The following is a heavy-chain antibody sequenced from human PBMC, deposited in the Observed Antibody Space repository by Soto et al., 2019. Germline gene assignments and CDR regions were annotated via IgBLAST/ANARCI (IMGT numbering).Heavy chain of an antibody. D-gene: IGHD3-10*01. CDR3: AKGKSTGDIDWFDP. V-gene: IGHV3-23*01. Sequence: EVQLLQSGGGLARPGGSPRLSCTASGFTLQNYAMAWVRQAPGKGLEWVSTLIGGHYGTAYSYSVKGRFTVSRDNSKTCLYLQMNSLGVEDTAMYFCAKGKSTGDIDWFDPWGQGSLVTVSS. CDR2: LIGGHYGT. J-gene: IGHJ5*02. CDR1: GFTLQNYA.